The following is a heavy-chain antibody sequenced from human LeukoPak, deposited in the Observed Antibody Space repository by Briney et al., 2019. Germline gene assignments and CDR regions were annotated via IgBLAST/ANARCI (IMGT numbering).Heavy chain of an antibody. CDR1: GFTFSSYA. CDR2: ISGSGGST. D-gene: IGHD1-26*01. J-gene: IGHJ1*01. Sequence: GGSLRLSCAAPGFTFSSYAMSWVRQAPGKGLEWVSAISGSGGSTYYADSVKGRFTISRDNSKNTLYLQMNSLRAEDTAVYYCAIPVGATLYFQHWGQGTLVTVSS. CDR3: AIPVGATLYFQH. V-gene: IGHV3-23*01.